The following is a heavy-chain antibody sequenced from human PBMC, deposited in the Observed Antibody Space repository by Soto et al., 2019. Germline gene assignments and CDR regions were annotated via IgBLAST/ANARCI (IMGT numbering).Heavy chain of an antibody. CDR3: AKGGDIVVVPAAMGYYYYGMDV. CDR1: GFTFSSYA. Sequence: GGSLRLSCAASGFTFSSYAMSWVRQAPGKGLEWVSAISGSGGSTYYADSVKGRFTISRDNSKNTLYLQMNSLRAEDTAVYYCAKGGDIVVVPAAMGYYYYGMDVWGQGTTVTVSS. D-gene: IGHD2-2*01. V-gene: IGHV3-23*01. CDR2: ISGSGGST. J-gene: IGHJ6*02.